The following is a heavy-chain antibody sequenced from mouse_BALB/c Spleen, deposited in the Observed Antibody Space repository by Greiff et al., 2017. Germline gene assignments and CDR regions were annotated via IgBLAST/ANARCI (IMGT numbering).Heavy chain of an antibody. J-gene: IGHJ2*01. CDR2: IYPGDGDT. CDR3: ARYGNLYYFDY. Sequence: VQLQQSGAELARPGASVKLSCKASGYTFTSYWMQWVKQRPGQGLEWIGAIYPGDGDTRYTQKFKGKATLTADKSSSTAYMQLSSLASEDSAVYYCARYGNLYYFDYWGQGTTLTVSS. D-gene: IGHD2-1*01. V-gene: IGHV1-87*01. CDR1: GYTFTSYW.